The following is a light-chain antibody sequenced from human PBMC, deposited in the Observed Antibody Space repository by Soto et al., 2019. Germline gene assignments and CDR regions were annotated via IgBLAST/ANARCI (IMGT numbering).Light chain of an antibody. J-gene: IGKJ1*01. CDR3: QQYGSSLWT. CDR1: QSVSSSY. V-gene: IGKV3-20*01. Sequence: EIVLTQSPGTLSLSPGERATLSCRASQSVSSSYLAWYQQKPGQAPRLLIYGASSRATGIPDRFSGSGSGTDFNLTISRLEPEDFAVYYCQQYGSSLWTFCQGTKVEIK. CDR2: GAS.